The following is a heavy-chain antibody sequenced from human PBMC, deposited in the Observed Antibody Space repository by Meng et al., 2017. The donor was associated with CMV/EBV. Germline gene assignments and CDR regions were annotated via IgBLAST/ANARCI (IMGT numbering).Heavy chain of an antibody. D-gene: IGHD5-18*01. J-gene: IGHJ4*02. CDR2: IIPIFGTA. CDR1: GGTFSSDD. Sequence: CKASGGTFSSDDSSWVRQAPGQGLEWMGGIIPIFGTANYAQKFQGRVTITTDESTSTAYMELSSLRSEDTAVYYCARLNTALSQDYWGQGTLVTVSS. CDR3: ARLNTALSQDY. V-gene: IGHV1-69*05.